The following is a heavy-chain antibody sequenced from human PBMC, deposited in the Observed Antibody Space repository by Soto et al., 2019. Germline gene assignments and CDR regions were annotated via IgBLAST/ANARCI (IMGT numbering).Heavy chain of an antibody. CDR3: SGGVGDAF. CDR2: INQDGIEK. CDR1: ESTVSRDW. D-gene: IGHD1-26*01. V-gene: IGHV3-7*04. Sequence: EVHLVESGGGLVQTGGSLRLSCAIFESTVSRDWMNWVRQAPGKGLEWVAHINQDGIEKYYVDSVKGRFTISRDKATKSLYLQMTTLSPADTAMYYCSGGVGDAFWGQGTLVTVSS. J-gene: IGHJ4*02.